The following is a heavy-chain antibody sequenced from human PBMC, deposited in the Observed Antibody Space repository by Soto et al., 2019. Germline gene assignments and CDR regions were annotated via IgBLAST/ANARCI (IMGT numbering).Heavy chain of an antibody. CDR2: IIPIFGTA. J-gene: IGHJ6*02. CDR3: VKVRYSSPMGYYYGMDV. CDR1: GVTFSKFI. Sequence: QVQLEQSGGEVKKPGSSVKVSCKASGVTFSKFIMTWVRQAPGLGLEWVGGIIPIFGTANYAQKFQGRVTITADESTSTSYMEVNNLRSEDTAVYYCVKVRYSSPMGYYYGMDVWGQGTTVTVSS. V-gene: IGHV1-69*01. D-gene: IGHD6-19*01.